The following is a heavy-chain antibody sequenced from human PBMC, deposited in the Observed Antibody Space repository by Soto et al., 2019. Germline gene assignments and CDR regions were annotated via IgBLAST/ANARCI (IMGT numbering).Heavy chain of an antibody. CDR3: AAHAVGDTTTGHFDY. CDR1: GFTFISSA. CDR2: IVVGSGNT. V-gene: IGHV1-58*01. Sequence: SVKVSCKASGFTFISSAVQWVRQARGQRLEWIGWIVVGSGNTNYAQKFQERVTITRDMSTSTAYMELSSLRAEDTAVYYCAAHAVGDTTTGHFDYWGQGTLVTVSS. D-gene: IGHD1-26*01. J-gene: IGHJ4*02.